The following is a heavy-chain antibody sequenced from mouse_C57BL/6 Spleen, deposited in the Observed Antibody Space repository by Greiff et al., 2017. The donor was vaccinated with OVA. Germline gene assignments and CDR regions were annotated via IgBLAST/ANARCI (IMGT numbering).Heavy chain of an antibody. Sequence: QVQLKQPGAELVMPGASVKLSCKASGYTFTSYWMPWVQQRPGQGLEWIGEIDPSDSYTNYNHNFKGKSTLTVDKSSSNAYMQLSSLKSEDSEGYYCARRGRKDYAMDYWGQGTSVTVSS. CDR3: ARRGRKDYAMDY. V-gene: IGHV1-69*01. CDR2: IDPSDSYT. CDR1: GYTFTSYW. J-gene: IGHJ4*01.